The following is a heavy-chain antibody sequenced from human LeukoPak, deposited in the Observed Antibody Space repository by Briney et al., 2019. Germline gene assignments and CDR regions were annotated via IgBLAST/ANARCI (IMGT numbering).Heavy chain of an antibody. D-gene: IGHD5-24*01. V-gene: IGHV3-48*01. Sequence: GGSLRLSCAASGFTFSSYSMNWVRQAPGKGLEWVSYISSSSSTIYYADSVKGRFTISRDNAKNSLYLQMNSLRAEDTAVYYCAREGATRWLQPGGIDYWGQGTLVTVSS. J-gene: IGHJ4*02. CDR2: ISSSSSTI. CDR3: AREGATRWLQPGGIDY. CDR1: GFTFSSYS.